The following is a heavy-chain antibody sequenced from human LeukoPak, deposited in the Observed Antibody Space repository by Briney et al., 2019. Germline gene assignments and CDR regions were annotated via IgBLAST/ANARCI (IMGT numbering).Heavy chain of an antibody. J-gene: IGHJ3*02. V-gene: IGHV1-69*13. CDR3: AGRGYYDSIWFLDHAFDI. D-gene: IGHD3-22*01. CDR1: GGTFSSHA. CDR2: IIPIFGTA. Sequence: SAKVSCKASGGTFSSHAISWVRQAPGQGLEWMGGIIPIFGTANYAQKFQGRVTITADESTSTAYMELSSLRSEDTAVYYCAGRGYYDSIWFLDHAFDIWGQGAMVTVSS.